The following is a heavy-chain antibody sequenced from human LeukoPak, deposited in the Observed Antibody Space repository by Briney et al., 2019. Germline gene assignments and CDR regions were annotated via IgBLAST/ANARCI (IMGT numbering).Heavy chain of an antibody. V-gene: IGHV4-59*11. D-gene: IGHD3-10*01. CDR1: GGPLRSQY. J-gene: IGHJ4*02. CDR2: IYYSGST. CDR3: ARSGRGSSAGFDY. Sequence: SETPSLTCPVSGGPLRSQYWGWIRQPPREGPGWIGYIYYSGSTNYTPSLKSRVTISVDTSKNQFSLKLNSVTAADTAVYYCARSGRGSSAGFDYWGQGTLVTVSS.